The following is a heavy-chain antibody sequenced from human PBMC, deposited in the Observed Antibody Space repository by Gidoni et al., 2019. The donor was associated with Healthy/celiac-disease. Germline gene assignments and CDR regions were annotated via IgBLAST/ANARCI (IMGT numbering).Heavy chain of an antibody. D-gene: IGHD7-27*01. J-gene: IGHJ6*02. CDR1: GFTFSGSA. CDR2: IRSKANSYAT. CDR3: TRQILGIDYYYYGMDV. V-gene: IGHV3-73*02. Sequence: EVQLVESGGGLVQPGGSLKLSCAASGFTFSGSAMHWVRKASGKGLEWVGRIRSKANSYATAYAASVKGRFTISRDDSKNTAYLQMNSLKTEDTAVYYCTRQILGIDYYYYGMDVWGQGTTVTVSS.